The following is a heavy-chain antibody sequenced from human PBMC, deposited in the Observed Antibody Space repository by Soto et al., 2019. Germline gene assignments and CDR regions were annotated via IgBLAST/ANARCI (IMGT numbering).Heavy chain of an antibody. CDR3: AKDLGGSYRNATDAFDI. CDR2: ISGSGGST. D-gene: IGHD1-26*01. CDR1: GFTFSSYA. V-gene: IGHV3-23*01. Sequence: GGSPRLFCGASGFTFSSYAMSWVRQAPGKGLEWVSAISGSGGSTYYADSVKGRFTISRDNSKNTLYLQMNSLRAEDTAVYYCAKDLGGSYRNATDAFDIWRQVTMVPVSS. J-gene: IGHJ3*02.